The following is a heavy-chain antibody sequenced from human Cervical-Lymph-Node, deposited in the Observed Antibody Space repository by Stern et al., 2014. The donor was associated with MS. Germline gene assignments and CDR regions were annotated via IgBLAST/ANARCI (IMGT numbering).Heavy chain of an antibody. CDR1: GDIFSTYS. J-gene: IGHJ6*02. Sequence: QVQLVESGAEVKKPGSSVKVSCKASGDIFSTYSITWVRQAPGQGLEWMGRIIPMFGIANYAQKFQGRLTITADTSTSTAYMELSSLRSEDTAVFYCARDLPSAGYGMDVWGQGPTVTVSS. CDR2: IIPMFGIA. D-gene: IGHD3-10*01. V-gene: IGHV1-69*09. CDR3: ARDLPSAGYGMDV.